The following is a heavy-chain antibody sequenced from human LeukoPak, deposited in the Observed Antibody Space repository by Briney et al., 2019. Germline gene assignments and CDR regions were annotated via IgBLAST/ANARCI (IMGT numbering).Heavy chain of an antibody. D-gene: IGHD2-2*01. CDR3: ARDTHCSSTSCPPDY. J-gene: IGHJ4*02. V-gene: IGHV4-30-4*01. Sequence: SQTLSLTCTVSGGSISSGDYYWSWIRQPPGKGLEWIGYIYYSGSTYYNPSLKSRVTISVDTSKNQFSLKLSSVTAADTAVYYCARDTHCSSTSCPPDYWGRGTLVTVSS. CDR1: GGSISSGDYY. CDR2: IYYSGST.